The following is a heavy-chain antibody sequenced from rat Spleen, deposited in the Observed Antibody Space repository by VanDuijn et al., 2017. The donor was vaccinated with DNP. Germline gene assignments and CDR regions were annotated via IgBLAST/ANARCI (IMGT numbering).Heavy chain of an antibody. CDR2: ISYDGGST. D-gene: IGHD1-9*01. V-gene: IGHV5-22*01. J-gene: IGHJ2*01. CDR3: ARRYYGYNWDYFDY. CDR1: GFTFSDHY. Sequence: EVQLVESGGDLVQPGRSLKLSCVASGFTFSDHYMAWVRQAPTKGLDWVAYISYDGGSTYNGDSVKGRFTISRDNAKSTLYLQMNSLQTEDTAMYFCARRYYGYNWDYFDYWGQGVMVTVSS.